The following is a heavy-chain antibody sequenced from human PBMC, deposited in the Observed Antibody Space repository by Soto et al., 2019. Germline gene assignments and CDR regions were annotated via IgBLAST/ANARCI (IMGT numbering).Heavy chain of an antibody. CDR2: IIPILGIA. D-gene: IGHD3-3*01. CDR1: GGTFSSYT. Sequence: GASVKVSCKASGGTFSSYTISWVRQAPGQGLEWMGRIIPILGIANYAQKFQGRVTITADKSTSTAYMELSSLRSEDTAVYYCARDGPGTIFGVAWGQGTLVTVSS. CDR3: ARDGPGTIFGVA. V-gene: IGHV1-69*04. J-gene: IGHJ5*02.